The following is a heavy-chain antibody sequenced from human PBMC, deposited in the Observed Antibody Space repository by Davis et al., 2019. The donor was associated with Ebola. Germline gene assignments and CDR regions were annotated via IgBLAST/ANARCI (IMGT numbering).Heavy chain of an antibody. V-gene: IGHV3-74*01. CDR3: VRDSGYYSHDY. CDR2: IDPDGTGT. Sequence: PGGSLRLSCAAPGFTFSTFHIHWVRQTPGKGLVWVARIDPDGTGTNYADSVKGRFTISRDNAKNTLSLQMNSLRVEDTAVYYCVRDSGYYSHDYWGHGTLVTVSS. J-gene: IGHJ4*01. CDR1: GFTFSTFH. D-gene: IGHD5-12*01.